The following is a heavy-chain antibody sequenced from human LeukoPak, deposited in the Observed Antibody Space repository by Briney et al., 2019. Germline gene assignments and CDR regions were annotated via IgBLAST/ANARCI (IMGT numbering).Heavy chain of an antibody. CDR1: GGSISSYY. Sequence: SETLSLTCTVSGGSISSYYWSWIRQPPGKGLEWIGYIYYSGSTNYNPSLKSRVTISVDTSKNQFSLKLSSVTAADTAVCYCASPGADGAFDIWGQGTMVTVSS. CDR3: ASPGADGAFDI. J-gene: IGHJ3*02. V-gene: IGHV4-59*08. D-gene: IGHD7-27*01. CDR2: IYYSGST.